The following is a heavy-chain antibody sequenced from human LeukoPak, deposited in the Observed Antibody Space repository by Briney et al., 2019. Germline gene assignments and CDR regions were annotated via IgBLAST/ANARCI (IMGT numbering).Heavy chain of an antibody. CDR1: GYTFTSYG. D-gene: IGHD2-2*01. CDR2: ISAYNGNT. J-gene: IGHJ5*02. Sequence: ASVTVSCKASGYTFTSYGISWVRQAPGQGLEWMGWISAYNGNTNYAQKLQGRVTMTTDTSTSTAYMELRSLRSDDTAVYYCARAEIVVVPAASFDPWGQGTLVTVSS. V-gene: IGHV1-18*01. CDR3: ARAEIVVVPAASFDP.